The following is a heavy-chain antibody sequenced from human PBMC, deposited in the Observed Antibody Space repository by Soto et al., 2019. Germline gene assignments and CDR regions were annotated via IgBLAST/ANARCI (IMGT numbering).Heavy chain of an antibody. CDR1: GFTFSSYG. CDR3: AKDPPGIAVDYYFDY. D-gene: IGHD6-19*01. V-gene: IGHV3-30*18. Sequence: GGSLRLSCAASGFTFSSYGMHWVRQAPGKGLEWVAVISYDGSNKYYADSVKGRFTISRDNSKNTLYLQMNSLRAEDTAVYYCAKDPPGIAVDYYFDYWGQGTLVTVSS. CDR2: ISYDGSNK. J-gene: IGHJ4*02.